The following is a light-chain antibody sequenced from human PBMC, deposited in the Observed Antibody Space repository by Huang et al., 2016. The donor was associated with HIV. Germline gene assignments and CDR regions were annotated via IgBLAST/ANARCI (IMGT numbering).Light chain of an antibody. CDR2: GAS. J-gene: IGKJ3*01. CDR1: QSVTSN. CDR3: ERYDNWPKFT. V-gene: IGKV3-15*01. Sequence: EIVMTQSPATLSVSPGERATLSCRASQSVTSNVAWYQQKPGQAPRLLIYGASTRATGIPAMVSGSGSGTEFTRTISSLQSEDFAVYYCERYDNWPKFTFGPGTKVDIK.